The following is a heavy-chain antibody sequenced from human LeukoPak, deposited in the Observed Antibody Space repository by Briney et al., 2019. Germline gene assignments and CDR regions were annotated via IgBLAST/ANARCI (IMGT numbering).Heavy chain of an antibody. CDR2: IHPGTGDT. CDR3: ASYASGYNWLRV. CDR1: GHTFTTYY. Sequence: ASVKVSCKASGHTFTTYYIHWVRQAPGQGLEWMGWIHPGTGDTNYAQKFQDRVTVTRDTSIATAYMDLIRLTSDDTAVYCCASYASGYNWLRVWGQGTLVTVSS. J-gene: IGHJ4*02. V-gene: IGHV1-2*02. D-gene: IGHD1-1*01.